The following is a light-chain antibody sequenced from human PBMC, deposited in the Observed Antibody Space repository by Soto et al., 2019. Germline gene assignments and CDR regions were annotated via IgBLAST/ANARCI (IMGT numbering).Light chain of an antibody. CDR3: QHSLLNPWT. CDR2: MAS. Sequence: DIVMTQSPLSLSVTPGESASISCRSSQSLRCSNGFKCLDWYLQKPGQSPQLLIYMASDRASGVPDFFSSRSSGKDFPPEISREEAEDVAVYYYQHSLLNPWTFGQGTKVEIK. CDR1: QSLRCSNGFKC. V-gene: IGKV2-28*01. J-gene: IGKJ1*01.